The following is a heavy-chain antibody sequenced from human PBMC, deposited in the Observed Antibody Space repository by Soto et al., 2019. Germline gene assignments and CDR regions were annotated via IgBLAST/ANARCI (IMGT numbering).Heavy chain of an antibody. D-gene: IGHD6-13*01. Sequence: GSLRLSCAASGFTFSSYSMNWVRQAPGKGLEWVSSISSSSSYIYYADSVKGRFTISRDNAKNSLYLQMNSLRAEDTAVYYCARDLGDSSSWYSSYWGQGTLVTVSS. CDR2: ISSSSSYI. CDR1: GFTFSSYS. CDR3: ARDLGDSSSWYSSY. J-gene: IGHJ4*02. V-gene: IGHV3-21*01.